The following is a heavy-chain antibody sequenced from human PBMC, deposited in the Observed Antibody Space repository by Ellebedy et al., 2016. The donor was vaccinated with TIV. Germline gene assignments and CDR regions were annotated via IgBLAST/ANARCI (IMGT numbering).Heavy chain of an antibody. CDR3: ARGTYSSSWYGMDF. J-gene: IGHJ4*02. CDR2: IIPFFGTP. CDR1: GGTFRSFA. D-gene: IGHD6-13*01. Sequence: AASVKVSCKASGGTFRSFAISWVRQAPGEGLEWMGGIIPFFGTPDYAQSFQGRVTITADTSTSTAYMELSSLRSEDTAVYYCARGTYSSSWYGMDFWGQGTPVTVSS. V-gene: IGHV1-69*06.